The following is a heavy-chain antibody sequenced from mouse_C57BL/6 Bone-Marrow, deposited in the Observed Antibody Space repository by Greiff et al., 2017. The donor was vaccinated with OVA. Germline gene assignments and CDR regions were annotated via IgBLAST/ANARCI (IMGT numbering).Heavy chain of an antibody. J-gene: IGHJ4*01. V-gene: IGHV5-9-1*02. D-gene: IGHD2-1*01. CDR3: TRYGNPIYYAMDY. CDR2: ISSGGDYI. Sequence: EVMLVESGEGLVKPGGSLKLSCAASGFTFSSYAMSCVRQTPEKRLEWVAYISSGGDYIYYADTVKGRFTISRDNARNTLYLQMSSLKSEDTAMYYCTRYGNPIYYAMDYWGQGTSVTVSS. CDR1: GFTFSSYA.